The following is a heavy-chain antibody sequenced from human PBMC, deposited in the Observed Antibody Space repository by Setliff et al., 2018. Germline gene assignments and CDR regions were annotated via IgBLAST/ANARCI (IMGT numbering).Heavy chain of an antibody. CDR2: IYIGGSA. D-gene: IGHD7-27*01. CDR1: GYSITGGYY. V-gene: IGHV4-38-2*01. J-gene: IGHJ4*02. CDR3: VLTPSNLFDY. Sequence: SETLSLTCAVSGYSITGGYYWSWIRQPPGKGLEWIGHIYIGGSANYNPSLKSRVTMSIDTSKNQFSLKLNSVTAADTAMYYCVLTPSNLFDYWGQGTLVTVSS.